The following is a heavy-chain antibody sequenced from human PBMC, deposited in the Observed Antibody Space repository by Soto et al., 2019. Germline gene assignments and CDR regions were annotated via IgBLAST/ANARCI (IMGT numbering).Heavy chain of an antibody. V-gene: IGHV3-30*04. CDR2: IIYDGSNK. Sequence: QVQLVESGGGVVQPGRSLRLSCAASGLTFSRYAMHWVRQAPGKGLEWVAVIIYDGSNKHYADSVQGRFTISRDNSQNPLYLQMNSRRAEDTAVYYCAAELGNTGYDGHDYWGQGTLVTVSS. CDR1: GLTFSRYA. CDR3: AAELGNTGYDGHDY. D-gene: IGHD5-12*01. J-gene: IGHJ4*02.